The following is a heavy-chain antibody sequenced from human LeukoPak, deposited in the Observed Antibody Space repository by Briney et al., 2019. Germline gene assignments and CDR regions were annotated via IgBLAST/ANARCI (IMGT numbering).Heavy chain of an antibody. CDR1: GYTFTSYG. J-gene: IGHJ5*02. D-gene: IGHD2-2*01. V-gene: IGHV1-18*01. CDR2: ISAYNGNT. CDR3: ARAVRYCSSTSCYPSRWFDP. Sequence: ASVKVSCKASGYTFTSYGISWVRQAPGQGLEWMGWISAYNGNTNHAQKLQGRVTMTTDTSTSTAYMELRSLRSDDTAVYYCARAVRYCSSTSCYPSRWFDPWGQGTLVTVSS.